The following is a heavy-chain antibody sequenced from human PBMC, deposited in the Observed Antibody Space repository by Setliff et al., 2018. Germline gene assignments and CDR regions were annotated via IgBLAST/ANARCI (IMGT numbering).Heavy chain of an antibody. J-gene: IGHJ6*03. CDR3: ARSSAPIKRDYMDV. V-gene: IGHV3-48*01. Sequence: GGSLRLSCAASGLTFRGYWMSWVRQAPGKGLEWVSYISSSSTTIYYADSVKGRFTVSRDNAKNSLYLQMNSLRADDAAVYYCARSSAPIKRDYMDVWGKGTTVTVSS. D-gene: IGHD2-2*02. CDR1: GLTFRGYW. CDR2: ISSSSTTI.